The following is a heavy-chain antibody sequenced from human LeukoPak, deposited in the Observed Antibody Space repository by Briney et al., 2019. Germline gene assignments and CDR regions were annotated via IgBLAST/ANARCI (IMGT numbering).Heavy chain of an antibody. J-gene: IGHJ4*02. CDR1: GFTLTDYW. CDR3: ARRRDLYSGSYYPFDY. V-gene: IGHV3-7*03. CDR2: IKQSGSEK. Sequence: GGSLRLSCAASGFTLTDYWMSWVRQAPGKGLEWVANIKQSGSEKNYVDSVKGRFTISRDNAKNSVYLQMNSLRAEDTAMYYCARRRDLYSGSYYPFDYWGQGTLVTVSS. D-gene: IGHD1-26*01.